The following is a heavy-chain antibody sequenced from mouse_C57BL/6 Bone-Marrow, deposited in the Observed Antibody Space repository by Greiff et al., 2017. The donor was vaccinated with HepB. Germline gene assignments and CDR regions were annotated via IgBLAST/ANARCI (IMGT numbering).Heavy chain of an antibody. CDR3: ARWYSNYPDY. Sequence: EVKLMESGPELVKPGASVKISCKASGYSFTGYYMHWVKQSSEKSLEWIGEINPSTGGTSYNQKFKGKATLTVDKSSSTAYMQLKSLTSEDSAVYYCARWYSNYPDYWGQGTTLAVSS. J-gene: IGHJ2*01. CDR2: INPSTGGT. CDR1: GYSFTGYY. D-gene: IGHD2-5*01. V-gene: IGHV1-43*01.